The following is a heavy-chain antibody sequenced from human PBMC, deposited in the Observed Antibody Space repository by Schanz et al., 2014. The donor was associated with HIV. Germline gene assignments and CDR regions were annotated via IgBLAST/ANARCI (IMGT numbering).Heavy chain of an antibody. Sequence: QVQLVQSGAEVKKPGSSVKVSCKFSGGTFSNYAITWVRQAPGQGLEWMGGITPIYRTANYAQKFQGRVTIIADESTNTVYMXXSSLRSDDTAVYYCASRRSSWGFYYGLDVWGQGSTVTVSS. V-gene: IGHV1-69*01. D-gene: IGHD3-3*01. CDR1: GGTFSNYA. CDR2: ITPIYRTA. CDR3: ASRRSSWGFYYGLDV. J-gene: IGHJ6*02.